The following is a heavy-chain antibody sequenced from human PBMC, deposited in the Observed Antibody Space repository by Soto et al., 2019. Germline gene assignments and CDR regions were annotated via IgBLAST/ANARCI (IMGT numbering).Heavy chain of an antibody. D-gene: IGHD6-19*01. Sequence: QIQRVESGGGVVHPGRSLRLSCTASGFTFNSYGFNWVRHAPGKGLEWVAVIWYDGNTKYYADSVKGRFTISRDNLRSTVYLQMNSLTAEDTAVYYCARPLVAPVAGPYYYGMDVWGQGTTVTVSS. CDR3: ARPLVAPVAGPYYYGMDV. J-gene: IGHJ6*02. V-gene: IGHV3-33*01. CDR2: IWYDGNTK. CDR1: GFTFNSYG.